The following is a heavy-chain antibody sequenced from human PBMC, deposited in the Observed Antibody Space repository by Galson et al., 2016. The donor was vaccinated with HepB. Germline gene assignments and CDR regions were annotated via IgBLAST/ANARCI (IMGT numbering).Heavy chain of an antibody. CDR1: GYKFTGKW. V-gene: IGHV5-51*01. CDR2: IYPGDSDT. D-gene: IGHD2-15*01. J-gene: IGHJ2*01. Sequence: QSGAEVTKPGESLKISCTTSGYKFTGKWIGWVRQKPGKGLEWMGIIYPGDSDTRYSPSFQGHVTISADKATNTAHLQWSSLEASDTATYCCARSACSGGACYSFWYIDIWGRGTPVTVSS. CDR3: ARSACSGGACYSFWYIDI.